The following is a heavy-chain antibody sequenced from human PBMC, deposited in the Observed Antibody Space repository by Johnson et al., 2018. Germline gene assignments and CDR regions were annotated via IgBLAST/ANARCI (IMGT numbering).Heavy chain of an antibody. Sequence: VQLVESGGGVVQPGRSLRLSCAGSGFSFSTYGMHWVRQAPGKGLEWVSVISYDGSNKDYADSVKGRFTTSRDNSKNTLYLQMNSLRAEDTAVYYCASPMYSRAAFDIWGQGTMVTVSS. CDR3: ASPMYSRAAFDI. CDR2: ISYDGSNK. J-gene: IGHJ3*02. CDR1: GFSFSTYG. D-gene: IGHD6-13*01. V-gene: IGHV3-30*03.